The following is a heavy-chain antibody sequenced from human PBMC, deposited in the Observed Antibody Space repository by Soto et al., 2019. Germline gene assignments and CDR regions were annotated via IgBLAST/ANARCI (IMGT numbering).Heavy chain of an antibody. CDR3: TRDASRDTSARGWFDP. D-gene: IGHD2-2*01. CDR1: GFTFRSFT. CDR2: ISSNSAYI. Sequence: GGSLRLSCAASGFTFRSFTMNWVRQAPGKGLEWVSTISSNSAYIYYTDAMRGRFTISRDNAKNSLHLQMNSLRAEDTAVYYCTRDASRDTSARGWFDPWGPGTLVTVSS. J-gene: IGHJ5*02. V-gene: IGHV3-21*01.